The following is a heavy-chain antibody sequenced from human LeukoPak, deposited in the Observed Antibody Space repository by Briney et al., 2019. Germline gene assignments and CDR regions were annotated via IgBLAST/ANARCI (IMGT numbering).Heavy chain of an antibody. CDR3: ARDIDY. Sequence: GGSLRLSCAASGFTFSSYGMHWVRQAPGKGLEWVAVISYDGSNKYYADSVKGRFTISRDNSKNTLYLQMNSLRAEDTAVYYCARDIDYWGQGTLVTVSS. CDR2: ISYDGSNK. CDR1: GFTFSSYG. J-gene: IGHJ4*02. V-gene: IGHV3-30*03.